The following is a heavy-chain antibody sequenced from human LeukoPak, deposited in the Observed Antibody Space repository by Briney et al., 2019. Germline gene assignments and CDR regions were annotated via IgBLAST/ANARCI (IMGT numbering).Heavy chain of an antibody. CDR1: GGSISGYY. CDR2: IFHSGSS. D-gene: IGHD3-9*01. V-gene: IGHV4-59*01. J-gene: IGHJ5*02. CDR3: ARDVLLPGYFYNWFDP. Sequence: SETLSLTCTVSGGSISGYYWSWIRQPPGKGLEWIGYIFHSGSSNYNPSLKSRGTLSVGTSKNQFSLKLSSVTAADTAIYFCARDVLLPGYFYNWFDPWGQGTLVTVSS.